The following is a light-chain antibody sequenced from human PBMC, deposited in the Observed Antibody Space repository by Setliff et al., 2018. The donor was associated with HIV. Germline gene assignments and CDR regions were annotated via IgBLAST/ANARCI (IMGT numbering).Light chain of an antibody. J-gene: IGLJ2*01. V-gene: IGLV1-40*01. CDR3: QSYDSGLSGAL. CDR1: HSNIGAPYN. Sequence: QSVLTQPPLVSGAPGHRVTIPCSGSHSNIGAPYNVNWYQHLPGTAPKLLIFANNKRPSGVPERFSGSRSGTSASLAITGLQSEDEADYYCQSYDSGLSGALFGGGTKVTVL. CDR2: ANN.